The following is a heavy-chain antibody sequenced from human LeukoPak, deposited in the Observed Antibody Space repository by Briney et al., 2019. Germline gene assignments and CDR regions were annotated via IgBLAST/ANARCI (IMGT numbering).Heavy chain of an antibody. CDR1: GYNFASFW. Sequence: GESLKISCEASGYNFASFWIGWVRQMPGKGLEWMGIIYPADSDTRYSPSFQGQVTISADKSISTAYLHWSSLKASDTAIYYCASYKVGGYSYGSEYWGQGTLATVSS. D-gene: IGHD5-18*01. CDR3: ASYKVGGYSYGSEY. CDR2: IYPADSDT. J-gene: IGHJ4*02. V-gene: IGHV5-51*01.